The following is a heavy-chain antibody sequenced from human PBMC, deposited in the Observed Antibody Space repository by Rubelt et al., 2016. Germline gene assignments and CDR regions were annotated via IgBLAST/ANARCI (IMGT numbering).Heavy chain of an antibody. V-gene: IGHV4-39*01. CDR2: IYYSGST. Sequence: QLQLQESGPGLVKPSETLSLTCTVSGDSISGNSYYWGWIRQPPGKGLEWIGSIYYSGSTYYNPSLKSRVTISVATSKNPFSLKLSSVTAEDTAVHYCARLLRSYWYFDLWGRGTLVTVSS. J-gene: IGHJ2*01. CDR1: GDSISGNSYY. CDR3: ARLLRSYWYFDL.